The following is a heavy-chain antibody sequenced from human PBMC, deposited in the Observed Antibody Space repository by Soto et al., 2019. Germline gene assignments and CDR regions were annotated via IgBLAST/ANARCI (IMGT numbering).Heavy chain of an antibody. D-gene: IGHD3-3*01. CDR2: INHGGST. CDR1: VGSFSGYF. CDR3: ARISTYHDLWPDYYPDV. V-gene: IGHV4-34*01. J-gene: IGHJ6*01. Sequence: SETLSLTCAFYVGSFSGYFWACIRHPPGKGLGWIGEINHGGSTDYNPSLKSRVAISADTPKNQFSLRLTSVTAADTAVYYCARISTYHDLWPDYYPDVLGQGTRVSVS.